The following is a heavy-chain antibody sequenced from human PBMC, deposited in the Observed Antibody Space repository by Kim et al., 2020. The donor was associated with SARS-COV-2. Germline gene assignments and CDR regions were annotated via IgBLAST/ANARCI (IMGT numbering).Heavy chain of an antibody. Sequence: SETLSLTCTVSGGSISSSSYYWGWIRQPPGKGLEWIGSIYYSGSTYYNPSLKSRVTISVDTSKNQFSLKLSSVTAADTAVYYCLAILTGYYSPYYYYGMDVWGQGTTVTVSS. CDR3: LAILTGYYSPYYYYGMDV. CDR1: GGSISSSSYY. CDR2: IYYSGST. J-gene: IGHJ6*02. V-gene: IGHV4-39*07. D-gene: IGHD3-9*01.